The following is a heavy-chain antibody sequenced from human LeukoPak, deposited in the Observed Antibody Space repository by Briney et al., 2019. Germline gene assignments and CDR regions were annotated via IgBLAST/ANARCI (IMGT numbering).Heavy chain of an antibody. J-gene: IGHJ3*02. V-gene: IGHV4-59*11. CDR1: GGSISSHY. CDR3: ARLAAHDAFDI. CDR2: IYYSGST. Sequence: SETLSLTCTVPGGSISSHYWSWIRQPPGKGLEWIGYIYYSGSTNYNPSLKSRVTISVDTSKNQFSLKLSSVTAADTAVYYWARLAAHDAFDIWGQGTMVTVSS. D-gene: IGHD6-13*01.